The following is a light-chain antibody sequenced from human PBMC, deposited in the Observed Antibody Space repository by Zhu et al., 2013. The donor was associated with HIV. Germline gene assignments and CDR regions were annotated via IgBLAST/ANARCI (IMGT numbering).Light chain of an antibody. CDR3: QQYINLPPT. CDR2: DAS. Sequence: DIQMTQSPSSLSASVGDRITITCQASQDINNYLNWYQQKPGKAPRLLIYDASKLETGVPSRFSGGGSGTDFIFTITSLQAEDFATYYCQQYINLPPTFGGGTKVRSN. V-gene: IGKV1-33*01. J-gene: IGKJ4*01. CDR1: QDINNY.